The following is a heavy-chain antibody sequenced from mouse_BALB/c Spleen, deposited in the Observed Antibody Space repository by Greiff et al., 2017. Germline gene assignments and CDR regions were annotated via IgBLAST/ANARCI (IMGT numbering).Heavy chain of an antibody. D-gene: IGHD1-1*01. CDR3: ARKSTGGAMDY. CDR1: GFTFSDYY. V-gene: IGHV5-4*02. CDR2: ISDGGSYT. Sequence: EVMLVEPGGGLVKPGGSLKLSCAASGFTFSDYYMYWVRQTPEKRLEWVATISDGGSYTYYPDSVKGRFTISRDNAKNNLYLQMSSLKSEDTAMYYCARKSTGGAMDYWGQGTSVTVSS. J-gene: IGHJ4*01.